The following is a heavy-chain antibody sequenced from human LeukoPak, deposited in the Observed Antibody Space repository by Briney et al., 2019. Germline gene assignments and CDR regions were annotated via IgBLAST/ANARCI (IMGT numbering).Heavy chain of an antibody. Sequence: PGGSLRLSCAASGFTFSSYSMNWVRQAPGKGLEWVSYISSSSSTIYYADSVKGRFTISRGNSKNTLYLQMNSLRAEDTAVYYCAKPRHMFSGHNAFDIWGQGTMVTVSS. D-gene: IGHD2-15*01. CDR1: GFTFSSYS. V-gene: IGHV3-48*01. J-gene: IGHJ3*02. CDR2: ISSSSSTI. CDR3: AKPRHMFSGHNAFDI.